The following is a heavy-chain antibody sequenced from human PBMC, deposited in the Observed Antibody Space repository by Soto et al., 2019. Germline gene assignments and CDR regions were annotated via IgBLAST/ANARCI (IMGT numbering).Heavy chain of an antibody. Sequence: GGSLRLSCAASGFTFSSYAMSWVRQAPGKGLEWVSAISGSGGSTYYADSVKGRFTISRDNSKNTLYLQMNSLRAEDTAVYYCAKDGSITMVRGVISVDYWGQGTLVTVSS. J-gene: IGHJ4*02. D-gene: IGHD3-10*01. CDR1: GFTFSSYA. CDR3: AKDGSITMVRGVISVDY. CDR2: ISGSGGST. V-gene: IGHV3-23*01.